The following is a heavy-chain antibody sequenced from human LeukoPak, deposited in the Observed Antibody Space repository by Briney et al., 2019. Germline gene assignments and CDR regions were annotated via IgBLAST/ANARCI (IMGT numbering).Heavy chain of an antibody. D-gene: IGHD1-26*01. CDR1: GGSISSSYYY. V-gene: IGHV4-39*02. J-gene: IGHJ4*02. CDR2: IYSSGST. CDR3: ARDRGYSATYYFDF. Sequence: SETLSLTCTVSGGSISSSYYYWGWIRQPPGKGLEWIGSIYSSGSTYYNPSLKSRVTISVDTSKNQFSLKLTSVTAADTAVYYCARDRGYSATYYFDFWGQGTLVTVSS.